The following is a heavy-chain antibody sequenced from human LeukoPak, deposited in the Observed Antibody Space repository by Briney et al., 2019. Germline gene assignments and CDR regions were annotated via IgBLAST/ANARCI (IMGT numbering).Heavy chain of an antibody. V-gene: IGHV3-48*01. CDR2: TSGKSSTI. CDR3: ARDRMKSGSYYFDY. D-gene: IGHD1-26*01. Sequence: PGGSLRLSCAASAFTFSDYSMNWVRQAPGKGLEWVSYTSGKSSTIYYADSVKGRFTISRDNAKNLMYLQMNSLRAEDTAVYYCARDRMKSGSYYFDYWGPGTLVTVSS. J-gene: IGHJ4*02. CDR1: AFTFSDYS.